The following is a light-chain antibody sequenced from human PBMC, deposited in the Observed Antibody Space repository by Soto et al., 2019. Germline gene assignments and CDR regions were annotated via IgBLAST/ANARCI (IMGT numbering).Light chain of an antibody. Sequence: QSALTQPASVSGSPGQSIAISCTGTFSDVGGYDYVSWYQQHPDKAPKLMIYEVTKRPSGVSNRFSGSKSGNTASLTISGLQPEDEADYYCSSHTSGSTRVFGCGTKVTVL. CDR1: FSDVGGYDY. CDR3: SSHTSGSTRV. CDR2: EVT. J-gene: IGLJ1*01. V-gene: IGLV2-14*01.